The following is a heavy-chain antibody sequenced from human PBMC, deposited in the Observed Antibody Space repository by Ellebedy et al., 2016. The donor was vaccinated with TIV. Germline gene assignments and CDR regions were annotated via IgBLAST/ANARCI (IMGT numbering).Heavy chain of an antibody. CDR3: ATVGSYGDYRSPAHAFEF. D-gene: IGHD4-17*01. CDR2: INQDGSEK. V-gene: IGHV3-7*01. Sequence: GESLKISCAAPGFTFSSYWMSWVRQAPGKGLEWVANINQDGSEKYFVDSVKGRFTISRDNARNSLYLQMNSLGADDTAVYYCATVGSYGDYRSPAHAFEFWGQGTMVTVSS. CDR1: GFTFSSYW. J-gene: IGHJ3*01.